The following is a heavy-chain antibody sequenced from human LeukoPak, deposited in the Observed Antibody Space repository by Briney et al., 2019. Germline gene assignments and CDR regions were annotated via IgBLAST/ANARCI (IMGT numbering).Heavy chain of an antibody. J-gene: IGHJ4*02. CDR3: ATGYCSSTSCYEGGY. CDR1: GGAISNYY. Sequence: SETLSLSCTVSGGAISNYYWSWIRQSAGKGLEWIGQIYGSGGTNYNPSLKSRVTMSTDRSKNQISLRLSSVTAADTAVYYCATGYCSSTSCYEGGYWGQGTLVTVSS. V-gene: IGHV4-4*07. D-gene: IGHD2-2*01. CDR2: IYGSGGT.